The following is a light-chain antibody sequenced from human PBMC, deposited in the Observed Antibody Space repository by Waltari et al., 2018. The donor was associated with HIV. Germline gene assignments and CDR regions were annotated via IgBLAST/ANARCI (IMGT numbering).Light chain of an antibody. CDR3: NSYAGSNNWV. Sequence: QSALTQPPSASWSPGQSVTISCTGTSSDGGGSKSLSWYQQHPGKAPKLMIYEVNKRPSGVPDRFSGSKSANTASLTVSGLQADDEADYYCNSYAGSNNWVFGGGTKLTVL. CDR2: EVN. CDR1: SSDGGGSKS. J-gene: IGLJ3*02. V-gene: IGLV2-8*01.